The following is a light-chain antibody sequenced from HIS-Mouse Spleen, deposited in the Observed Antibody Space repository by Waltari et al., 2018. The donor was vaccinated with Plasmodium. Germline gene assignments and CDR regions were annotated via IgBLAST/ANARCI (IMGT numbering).Light chain of an antibody. J-gene: IGKJ3*01. CDR3: QQYNNWSFT. Sequence: EIVMTQSPATLSVSPGERAILSCRASQSVSSNLAWYQQKPGQAPRLLIYGASSSATGIPARFSGSGSGTEFTLTISSLQSEDFAVYYCQQYNNWSFTFGPGTKVDIK. CDR1: QSVSSN. V-gene: IGKV3-15*01. CDR2: GAS.